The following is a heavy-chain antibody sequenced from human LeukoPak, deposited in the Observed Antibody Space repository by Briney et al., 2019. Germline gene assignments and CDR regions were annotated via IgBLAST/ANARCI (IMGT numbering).Heavy chain of an antibody. CDR2: ICPDGTVT. Sequence: GGSLRLSCAASGFTFSTYCMHWVRQAPGKGPMWVSRICPDGTVTNYADSVKARFIISRDNARNTVYLQMNSLRVEDSAVYYCVRDFRSADYWGQGTLVTVSS. V-gene: IGHV3-74*01. CDR3: VRDFRSADY. J-gene: IGHJ4*02. CDR1: GFTFSTYC.